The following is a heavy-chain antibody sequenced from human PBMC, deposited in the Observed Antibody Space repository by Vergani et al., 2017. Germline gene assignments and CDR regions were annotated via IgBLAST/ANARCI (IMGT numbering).Heavy chain of an antibody. CDR1: GASIRSSNYY. D-gene: IGHD6-19*01. Sequence: QLQLQESGPGLVKPSATLSLTCSVSGASIRSSNYYWGWIRQPPGKGLEWIASIYYSGSTYYNPSLKSRVTISVDTSKNQFSLKLSSVTAADTAVYLCAIHSTVGGLVKLGLIDPGGQGILVTVSS. CDR2: IYYSGST. J-gene: IGHJ5*02. V-gene: IGHV4-39*01. CDR3: AIHSTVGGLVKLGLIDP.